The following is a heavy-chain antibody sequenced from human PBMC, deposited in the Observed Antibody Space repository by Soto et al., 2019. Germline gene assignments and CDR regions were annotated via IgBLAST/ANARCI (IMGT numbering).Heavy chain of an antibody. CDR3: ARGSSAYDF. D-gene: IGHD3-10*01. J-gene: IGHJ4*02. CDR2: ISRGGSP. CDR1: GFVFRNYA. Sequence: PGGSLRLSCAASGFVFRNYAMSWVRQAPGKGLEWFADISRGGSPYYADSVKGRFTISRDNSKSTLFVDMNSLRAEDTAVYFCARGSSAYDFWGQGALVTVSS. V-gene: IGHV3-23*01.